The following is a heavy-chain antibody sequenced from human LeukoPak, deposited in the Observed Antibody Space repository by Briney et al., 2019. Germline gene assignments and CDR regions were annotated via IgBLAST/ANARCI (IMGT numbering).Heavy chain of an antibody. J-gene: IGHJ4*02. D-gene: IGHD3-10*01. V-gene: IGHV3-23*01. CDR1: GFTFSSYA. Sequence: PGGSLRLSCAASGFTFSSYAMSWVRQAPGKGLAWVSAISGSGGSTYYADSVKGRFTISRDNSKNTLYLQMNSLRAEDTAVYYCAKDRFGELYLNYFDYWGQGTLVTVSS. CDR2: ISGSGGST. CDR3: AKDRFGELYLNYFDY.